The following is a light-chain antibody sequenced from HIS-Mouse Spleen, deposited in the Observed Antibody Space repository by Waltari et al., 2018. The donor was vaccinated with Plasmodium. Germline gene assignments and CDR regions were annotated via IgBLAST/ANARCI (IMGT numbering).Light chain of an antibody. CDR3: SSYAGSNNVV. Sequence: QSALTQPPSASGSPGQSVTISCTGTSSDVGGYNYVSWYQKHPGKAPKLMIYEVSKRPSGVPERCSGSKSGNAASLTVSGLQAEDEADYYCSSYAGSNNVVFGGGTKLTVL. J-gene: IGLJ2*01. CDR1: SSDVGGYNY. V-gene: IGLV2-8*01. CDR2: EVS.